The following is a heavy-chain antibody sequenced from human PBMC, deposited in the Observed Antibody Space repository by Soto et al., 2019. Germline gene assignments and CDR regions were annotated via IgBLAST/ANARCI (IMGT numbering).Heavy chain of an antibody. CDR3: ARDGEEYSYGRPNHRYYFDY. V-gene: IGHV1-46*01. Sequence: GASVKVSCKASGYTFTSYYMHWVRQAPGQGLEWMGIINPSGGSTSYAQKFQGRVTMTRDTSTSTVYMELSSLRSEDTAVYYCARDGEEYSYGRPNHRYYFDYWGQGTLVTVSS. J-gene: IGHJ4*02. CDR1: GYTFTSYY. CDR2: INPSGGST. D-gene: IGHD5-18*01.